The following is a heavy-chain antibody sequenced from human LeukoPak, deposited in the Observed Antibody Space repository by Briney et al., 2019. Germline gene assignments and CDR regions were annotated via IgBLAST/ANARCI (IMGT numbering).Heavy chain of an antibody. Sequence: GGSLRLSCAASGFTFSSYSMNWVRPAPGKGLEWVSSISSSSSYIYYADSVKGRFTISRDNAKNSLYLQMNSLRAEDTAVYYCARGRIAARPYYFDYWGQGTLVTVSS. D-gene: IGHD6-6*01. CDR3: ARGRIAARPYYFDY. V-gene: IGHV3-21*01. CDR1: GFTFSSYS. CDR2: ISSSSSYI. J-gene: IGHJ4*02.